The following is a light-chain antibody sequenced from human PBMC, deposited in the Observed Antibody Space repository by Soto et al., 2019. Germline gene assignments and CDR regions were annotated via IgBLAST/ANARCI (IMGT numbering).Light chain of an antibody. CDR3: QQYDNLPIS. V-gene: IGKV1-33*01. CDR1: QDISNY. J-gene: IGKJ5*01. CDR2: DAS. Sequence: IEIRQSPSSLSASVGDRVTITCQASQDISNYLNWYQQKPGKAPKLLIYDASNLETGVPSRFSGSGSGTDFTFTISSLQPEDITTYYCQQYDNLPISFGHGRRPEIK.